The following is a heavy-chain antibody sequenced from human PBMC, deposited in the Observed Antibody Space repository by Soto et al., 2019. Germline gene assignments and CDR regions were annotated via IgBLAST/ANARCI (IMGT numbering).Heavy chain of an antibody. J-gene: IGHJ6*02. CDR1: GFTFRSYA. V-gene: IGHV3-23*01. CDR3: AKAGSGYYYGMDG. CDR2: ISGSGGTT. Sequence: GGSLRLSCAASGFTFRSYAMSWVRQAPGKGLEWVSVISGSGGTTYYADSVKGRLTISRDNSRNTLYLQMYSLRAEDTAVYYCAKAGSGYYYGMDGWGQGTTVTVSS.